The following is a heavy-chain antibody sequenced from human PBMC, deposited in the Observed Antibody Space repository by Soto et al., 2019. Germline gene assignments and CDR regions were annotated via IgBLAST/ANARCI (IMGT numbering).Heavy chain of an antibody. CDR3: ARGDGDYYDGNGYLGRH. D-gene: IGHD3-22*01. CDR1: GFTFRSYW. Sequence: GGSLRLSCAASGFTFRSYWMHWVRQAPGKGLVWVARIKSDGSGTIYADSVKGRLTISRDNARNTLYLQMNSLRAEDTAVYFCARGDGDYYDGNGYLGRHWGQGTLVTVSS. V-gene: IGHV3-74*01. CDR2: IKSDGSGT. J-gene: IGHJ4*02.